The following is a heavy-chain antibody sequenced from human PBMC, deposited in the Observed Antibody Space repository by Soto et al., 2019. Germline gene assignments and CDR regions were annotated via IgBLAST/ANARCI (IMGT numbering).Heavy chain of an antibody. V-gene: IGHV4-30-2*01. CDR1: GGSISSCGYS. CDR3: ARAPIVVVPAASNYYYGMDV. Sequence: TLSLTCAVSGGSISSCGYSWSWIRQPPGKGLEWIGYIYHSGSTYYNPFLKSRVTISVDRSKNQFSLMLSSVAAAYTAAYYCARAPIVVVPAASNYYYGMDVWGQGTTVTVSS. J-gene: IGHJ6*02. CDR2: IYHSGST. D-gene: IGHD2-2*01.